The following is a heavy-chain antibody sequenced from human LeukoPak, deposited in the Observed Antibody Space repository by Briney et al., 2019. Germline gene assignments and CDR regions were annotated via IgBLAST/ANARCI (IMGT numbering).Heavy chain of an antibody. CDR2: INRNSGDT. CDR1: GFTVIGHF. J-gene: IGHJ4*02. V-gene: IGHV1-2*02. D-gene: IGHD2-8*01. Sequence: ASVKVSCKASGFTVIGHFLHWVRQAPGQGLQWMGWINRNSGDTKYGQNFQGRMTLTMDTSISTSYMELSSLTSDDTAVYYCATPWTCTLPDCPLLHWGQGALVTVSS. CDR3: ATPWTCTLPDCPLLH.